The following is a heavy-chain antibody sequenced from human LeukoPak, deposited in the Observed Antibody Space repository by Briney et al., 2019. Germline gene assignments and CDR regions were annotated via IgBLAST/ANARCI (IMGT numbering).Heavy chain of an antibody. V-gene: IGHV1-24*01. CDR1: GYTLTELS. Sequence: ASVKVSCKVSGYTLTELSMHWVRQAPGKGLEWMGGFDPEDGETIYAQKFQGRVTMTEDTSTDTAYMELSSLSSEDTAVYYCATLQLPTLKDYYGMDVWGQGTTVTVSS. D-gene: IGHD2-2*01. CDR3: ATLQLPTLKDYYGMDV. J-gene: IGHJ6*02. CDR2: FDPEDGET.